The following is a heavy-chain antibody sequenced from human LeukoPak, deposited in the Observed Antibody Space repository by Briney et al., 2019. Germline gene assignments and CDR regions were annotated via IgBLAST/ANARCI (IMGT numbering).Heavy chain of an antibody. CDR3: IRTRAMDV. V-gene: IGHV3-74*01. CDR1: GFTFSSYW. CDR2: INSDGSIT. J-gene: IGHJ6*02. Sequence: GGSLRLSRVASGFTFSSYWVHWVRQAPGKGLVWVSCINSDGSITSYADSVKGRFTISRDNAKNTLYLQMNSLRAEDTAVYYCIRTRAMDVWGQGTTVTVSS.